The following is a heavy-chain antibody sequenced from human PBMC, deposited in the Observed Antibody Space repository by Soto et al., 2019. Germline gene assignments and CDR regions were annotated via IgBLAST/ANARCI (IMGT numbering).Heavy chain of an antibody. Sequence: ASVKVSCKASGYTFTGYYMHWVRQAPGQGLEWMGWINPNSGGTNYAQKFQGRVTMTRDTSISTAYMELSRLRSDDTAVYYCARGLLEDIVVVVAATATDVWGQGTTVTLSS. D-gene: IGHD2-15*01. CDR1: GYTFTGYY. J-gene: IGHJ6*02. CDR2: INPNSGGT. CDR3: ARGLLEDIVVVVAATATDV. V-gene: IGHV1-2*02.